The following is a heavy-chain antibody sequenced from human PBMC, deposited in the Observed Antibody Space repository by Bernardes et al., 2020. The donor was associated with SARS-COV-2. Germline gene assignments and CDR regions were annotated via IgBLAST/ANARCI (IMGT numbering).Heavy chain of an antibody. CDR3: ARAGRSRQRSTYYYYYGMDV. J-gene: IGHJ6*02. CDR1: GYTFTGYY. CDR2: INPNSGGT. D-gene: IGHD4-17*01. Sequence: ASVKVSCKASGYTFTGYYMHWVRQAPGQGLEWMGWINPNSGGTNYAQKFQGRVTMTRDTSISTAYMELSRLRSDDTAVYYCARAGRSRQRSTYYYYYGMDVWGQGTTVTVSS. V-gene: IGHV1-2*02.